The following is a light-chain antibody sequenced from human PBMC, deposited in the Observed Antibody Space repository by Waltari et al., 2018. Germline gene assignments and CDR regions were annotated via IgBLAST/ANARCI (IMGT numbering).Light chain of an antibody. J-gene: IGKJ5*01. Sequence: DIQMTQSPSSLSASVGDRVTITCQASQDISHLLNWDQQTTGKAPKLLIYDASSLETGVPSRFSGSGSGSDFTFTITSLQPEDIGTYYCEQCDSLPMTFGQGTRLEI. V-gene: IGKV1-33*01. CDR3: EQCDSLPMT. CDR2: DAS. CDR1: QDISHL.